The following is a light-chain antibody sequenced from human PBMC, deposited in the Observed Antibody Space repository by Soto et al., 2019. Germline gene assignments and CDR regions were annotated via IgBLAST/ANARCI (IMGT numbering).Light chain of an antibody. CDR1: QGISSY. Sequence: DIQLTQSPSFLSASVGDRVSITCRASQGISSYLAWYQQKPWKAPKLLIYGASTLQSGVPSRFSGSGSATEFSLTITCLQPEDFASYDCQKLNSFPLTCGQGTRLESK. J-gene: IGKJ5*01. CDR2: GAS. CDR3: QKLNSFPLT. V-gene: IGKV1-9*01.